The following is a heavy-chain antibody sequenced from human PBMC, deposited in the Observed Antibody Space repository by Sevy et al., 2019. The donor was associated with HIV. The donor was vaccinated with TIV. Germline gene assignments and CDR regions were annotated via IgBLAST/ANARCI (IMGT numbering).Heavy chain of an antibody. CDR1: GYTFTGQY. D-gene: IGHD5-18*01. Sequence: ASVKVSCKASGYTFTGQYIHWVRQVPGQGLEWMGWINPNSGGTNYRQDFQGRVTLTRDTSITTAYMELSGLKSDDTAIYYCARDLRLRGYSYGSIDYWGQGTLVTVSS. CDR2: INPNSGGT. J-gene: IGHJ4*02. CDR3: ARDLRLRGYSYGSIDY. V-gene: IGHV1-2*02.